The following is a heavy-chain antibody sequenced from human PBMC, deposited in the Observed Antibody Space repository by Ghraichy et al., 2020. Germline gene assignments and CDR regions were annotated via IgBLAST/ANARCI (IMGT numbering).Heavy chain of an antibody. CDR1: GGSFSSYY. CDR3: ARTLPGIAVAGYWYFDL. CDR2: IYYSGST. D-gene: IGHD6-19*01. J-gene: IGHJ2*01. Sequence: GSLRLSCTVSGGSFSSYYWSWIRQPPGKGLEWIGYIYYSGSTNYNPSLKSRVTISVDTSKNQFSLKLSSVTAADTAVYYCARTLPGIAVAGYWYFDLWGRGTLVTVSS. V-gene: IGHV4-59*01.